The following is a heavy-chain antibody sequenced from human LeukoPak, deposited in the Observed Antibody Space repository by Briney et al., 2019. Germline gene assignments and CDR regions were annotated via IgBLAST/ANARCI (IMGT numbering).Heavy chain of an antibody. D-gene: IGHD5-12*01. CDR1: GGTFSSYA. J-gene: IGHJ4*02. Sequence: SVKVSCKASGGTFSSYAISWVRQAPGQGLEWMGGIIPIFGTANYAQKFQGRVTITADESTSTAYMELSSLRSEDTAVYYCARGVSSGYDIRWDFDYWGQGTLVTVSS. CDR2: IIPIFGTA. V-gene: IGHV1-69*13. CDR3: ARGVSSGYDIRWDFDY.